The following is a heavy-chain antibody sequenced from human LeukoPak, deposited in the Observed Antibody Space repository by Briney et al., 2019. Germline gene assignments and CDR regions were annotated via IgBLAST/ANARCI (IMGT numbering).Heavy chain of an antibody. J-gene: IGHJ6*03. D-gene: IGHD2-2*01. V-gene: IGHV1-46*01. CDR2: INPSGGST. CDR1: AYRFSSYY. Sequence: ASVKVSCKTPAYRFSSYYIHWVRQAPGQGLEWMGIINPSGGSTRYSQKFQGRVSMTSELSTSTVYMELSSLRSEDTAVYYCARSVPAAYYYYYMDVWGKGTTVTISS. CDR3: ARSVPAAYYYYYMDV.